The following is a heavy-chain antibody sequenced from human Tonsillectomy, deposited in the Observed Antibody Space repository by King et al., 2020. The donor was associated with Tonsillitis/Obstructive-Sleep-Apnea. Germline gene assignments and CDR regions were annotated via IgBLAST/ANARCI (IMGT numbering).Heavy chain of an antibody. CDR3: TRANNYYYYMDV. J-gene: IGHJ6*03. CDR2: IRSKAYGGTT. CDR1: GFTFGDYA. V-gene: IGHV3-49*04. Sequence: VQLVESGGGLVQPGRSLRLSCRASGFTFGDYAMSWVRQAPGKGLEWVGFIRSKAYGGTTEYAASVKGRFTISRDDSKSIAYLQMNSLKTEDTAVYYCTRANNYYYYMDVWGKGTTVTVPS.